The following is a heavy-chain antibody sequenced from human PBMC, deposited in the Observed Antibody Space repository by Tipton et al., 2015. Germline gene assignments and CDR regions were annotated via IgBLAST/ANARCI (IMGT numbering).Heavy chain of an antibody. CDR3: ARDAGRYYDSSGLSWFFGL. J-gene: IGHJ2*01. CDR1: GGSISSSRYY. D-gene: IGHD3-22*01. Sequence: TLSLTCTVSGGSISSSRYYWGWIRQPPGKGLEWIGSVHYSGSTYYNPSLKSQVTISVDTSQNQFSLKLSSVTAADTAVYYCARDAGRYYDSSGLSWFFGLWGRGTLVTVSS. V-gene: IGHV4-39*07. CDR2: VHYSGST.